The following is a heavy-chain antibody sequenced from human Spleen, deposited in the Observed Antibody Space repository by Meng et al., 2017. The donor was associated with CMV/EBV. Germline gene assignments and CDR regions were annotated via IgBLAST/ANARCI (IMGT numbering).Heavy chain of an antibody. Sequence: SETLSLTCTVSGYSISTGYYWAWIRQPPGKGLEWIGSMYHTGSTYHNPSLNSRVTLSVDMSKNQLSLKLRSVTAADTAVYYCAREVNTGIEGGMDVWGQGTTVTVSS. J-gene: IGHJ6*02. V-gene: IGHV4-38-2*02. D-gene: IGHD1-26*01. CDR3: AREVNTGIEGGMDV. CDR2: MYHTGST. CDR1: GYSISTGYY.